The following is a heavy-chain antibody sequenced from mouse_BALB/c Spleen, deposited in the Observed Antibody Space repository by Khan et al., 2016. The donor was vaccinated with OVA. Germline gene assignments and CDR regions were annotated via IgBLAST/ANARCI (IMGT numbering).Heavy chain of an antibody. V-gene: IGHV1-7*01. J-gene: IGHJ3*01. CDR2: IDPSTGYT. D-gene: IGHD1-3*01. CDR1: GYSFITYW. CDR3: ARRGLNGIFVY. Sequence: QVQLKESGAELAKPGASLKMSCTASGYSFITYWIHWVKQRPGQGLEWIGYIDPSTGYTEYNQKFKDKATLTADKSSSTAYMQLTSLTSEDSAVYYCARRGLNGIFVYWGQGTVVTVSA.